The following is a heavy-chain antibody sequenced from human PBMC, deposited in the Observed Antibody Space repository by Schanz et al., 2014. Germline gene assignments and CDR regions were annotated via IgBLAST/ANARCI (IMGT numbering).Heavy chain of an antibody. J-gene: IGHJ3*02. CDR1: GGSIIGSHW. CDR3: ARIRADTFDI. Sequence: QVHLQESGPGLVRPSGTLSLRCAVSGGSIIGSHWWTWVRRPPGKGLEWIGEIYDSGSTNYNASLKGRFSMSVDKSKNQIPLPLSSVTAADTAVYYCARIRADTFDIWGQGTMVTVSS. CDR2: IYDSGST. V-gene: IGHV4-4*02.